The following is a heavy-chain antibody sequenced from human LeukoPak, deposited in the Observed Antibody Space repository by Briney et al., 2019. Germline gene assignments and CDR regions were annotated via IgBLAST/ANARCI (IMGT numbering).Heavy chain of an antibody. D-gene: IGHD5-24*01. Sequence: SETLSLTCTVSGGSVSSYYWSWIRQPPGKGLEWIGYIYYSGSTNYNPSLKSRVTISVDTSKNQFSLKLSSVTAADTAVYYCARTEGRWLQFNYWGQGTLVTVSS. V-gene: IGHV4-59*02. CDR1: GGSVSSYY. CDR3: ARTEGRWLQFNY. CDR2: IYYSGST. J-gene: IGHJ4*02.